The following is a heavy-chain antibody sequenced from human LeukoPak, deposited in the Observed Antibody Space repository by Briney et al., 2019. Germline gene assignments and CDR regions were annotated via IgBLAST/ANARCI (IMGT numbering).Heavy chain of an antibody. CDR3: AKDRSVSLWFGELLTLFDY. CDR1: GFTFSSYA. CDR2: ISGSGDST. J-gene: IGHJ4*02. D-gene: IGHD3-10*01. Sequence: GGSLRLSCAASGFTFSSYAMSWVRQAPGKGLEWVSAISGSGDSTYYADSVKGRFTISRDNSKNTLYLQMNSLRAEDTAVYYCAKDRSVSLWFGELLTLFDYWGQGTLVTVSS. V-gene: IGHV3-23*01.